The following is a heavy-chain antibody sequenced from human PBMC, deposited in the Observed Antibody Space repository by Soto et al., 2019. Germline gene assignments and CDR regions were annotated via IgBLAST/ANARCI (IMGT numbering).Heavy chain of an antibody. CDR1: GFTFTNAW. Sequence: KPVGSLRLSCVASGFTFTNAWMSWVRQAPGKGLEWVGRIKSKAGGGTTDYAAPVRGRFTMSRDDSKNTLDPQMNSLKTEDTAVYYCTTNHFDWGQGTLVTVSS. V-gene: IGHV3-15*01. D-gene: IGHD3-3*02. J-gene: IGHJ4*02. CDR2: IKSKAGGGTT. CDR3: TTNHFD.